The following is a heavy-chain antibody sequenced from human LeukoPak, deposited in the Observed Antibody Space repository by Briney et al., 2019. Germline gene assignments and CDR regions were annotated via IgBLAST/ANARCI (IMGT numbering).Heavy chain of an antibody. J-gene: IGHJ4*02. V-gene: IGHV1-69*04. CDR2: IIPILGIA. D-gene: IGHD3-10*01. CDR3: ARDGTAGELFDY. Sequence: GSSVKVSCKASGGTFSSYAISWVRQAPGQGLEWMGRIIPILGIANYAQKFQGRVTMTRDTSTRTVYMELSSLRSEDTAVYYCARDGTAGELFDYWGQGTLVTVSS. CDR1: GGTFSSYA.